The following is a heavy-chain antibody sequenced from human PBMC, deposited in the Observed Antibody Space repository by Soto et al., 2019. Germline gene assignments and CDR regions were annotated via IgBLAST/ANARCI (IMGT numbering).Heavy chain of an antibody. D-gene: IGHD2-2*01. CDR2: IYYSGST. CDR3: GTMPIVVEPAPMDV. Sequence: PSATMPLTCPFFGFSIGSGYCYLSWIRQPPGKGLEWIGYIYYSGSTSYNASLKSRTSISADPSNNQFSLKLHSLTAADTAVHFCGTMPIVVEPAPMDVWGPGTSVTVSS. V-gene: IGHV4-30-4*02. CDR1: GFSIGSGYCY. J-gene: IGHJ6*02.